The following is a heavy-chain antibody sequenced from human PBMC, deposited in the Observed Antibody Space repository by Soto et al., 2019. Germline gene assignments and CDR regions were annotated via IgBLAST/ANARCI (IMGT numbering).Heavy chain of an antibody. V-gene: IGHV3-49*03. J-gene: IGHJ4*02. CDR2: IRSKAYGGTT. CDR3: TRDLRVVPITGTTASDY. D-gene: IGHD1-7*01. Sequence: GGSLRLSCTASGFTFGDYAMSWFRQAPGRGLEWVGFIRSKAYGGTTEYAASVKGRFTISRDDSKSIAYLQMNSLKTEDTAVYYCTRDLRVVPITGTTASDYWGQGTLVTVSS. CDR1: GFTFGDYA.